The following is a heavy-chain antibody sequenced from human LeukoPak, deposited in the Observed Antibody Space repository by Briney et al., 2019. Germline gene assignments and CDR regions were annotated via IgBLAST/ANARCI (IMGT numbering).Heavy chain of an antibody. CDR2: IYHSGST. CDR1: GGSISSSSYY. CDR3: ARDPAMVRGVIPL. Sequence: PSETLSLTCTVSGGSISSSSYYWGWIRQPPGKGLEWIGSIYHSGSTYYNPSLKSRVTISVDTSKNQFSLKLSSVTAADTAVYYCARDPAMVRGVIPLRGKGTTVTVSS. J-gene: IGHJ6*04. V-gene: IGHV4-39*07. D-gene: IGHD3-10*01.